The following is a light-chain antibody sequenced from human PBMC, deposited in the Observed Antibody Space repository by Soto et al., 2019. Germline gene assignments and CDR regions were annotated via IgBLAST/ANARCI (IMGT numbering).Light chain of an antibody. CDR2: DAS. CDR3: QQRSNWPLIT. Sequence: DIQMTQSPSSLFASVGDRVTITCQATQDINIYLNWYQQKPGKAPNLLIYDASNLEIGVPSRFSGSGSGTDFTLTIRSLEPEDFAVYYCQQRSNWPLITFGQGTRREIK. CDR1: QDINIY. J-gene: IGKJ5*01. V-gene: IGKV1-33*01.